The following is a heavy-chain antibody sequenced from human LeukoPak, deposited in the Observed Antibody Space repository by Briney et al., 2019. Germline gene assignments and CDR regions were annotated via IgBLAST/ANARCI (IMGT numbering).Heavy chain of an antibody. J-gene: IGHJ4*02. CDR3: ARQTTSGYLDY. D-gene: IGHD3-22*01. Sequence: PSETLSLARTVSGGSIGSTNYYWGWIRQPPGKGLEWIANIYYSGSTYYNPSLKSRVTISVDTSKNQFSLRLNSVTAADRALYYCARQTTSGYLDYWGQGTPVTVS. CDR2: IYYSGST. V-gene: IGHV4-39*01. CDR1: GGSIGSTNYY.